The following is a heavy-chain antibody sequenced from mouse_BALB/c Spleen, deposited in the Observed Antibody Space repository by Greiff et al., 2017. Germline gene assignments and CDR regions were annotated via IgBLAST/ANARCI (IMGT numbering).Heavy chain of an antibody. CDR2: INPSSGYT. Sequence: VQLQQSGAELARPGASVKMSCKASGYTFTSYTMHWVKQRPGQGLEWIGYINPSSGYTNYNQKFKGKATLTVDKSSSTAYMELRSLTSEDTAVYYCARTGRYDGYAMDYWGQGTSVTVSA. J-gene: IGHJ4*01. D-gene: IGHD2-14*01. CDR1: GYTFTSYT. V-gene: IGHV1-4*01. CDR3: ARTGRYDGYAMDY.